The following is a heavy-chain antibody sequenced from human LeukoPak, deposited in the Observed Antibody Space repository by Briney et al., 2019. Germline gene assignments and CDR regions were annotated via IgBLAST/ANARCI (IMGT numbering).Heavy chain of an antibody. Sequence: SETLSLTCTVSGGSISSYYWSWIRQPAGKGLEWIGRIYTSRSTNYNPSLKSRVTMSVDTSKNQFSLKLSSVTAADTAVYYCARVASRVKWELPSHDAFDIWGQGTMVTVSS. CDR2: IYTSRST. D-gene: IGHD1-26*01. CDR3: ARVASRVKWELPSHDAFDI. J-gene: IGHJ3*02. V-gene: IGHV4-4*07. CDR1: GGSISSYY.